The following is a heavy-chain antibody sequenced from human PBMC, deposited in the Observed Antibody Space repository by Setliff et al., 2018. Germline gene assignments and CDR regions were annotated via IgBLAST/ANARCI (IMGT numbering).Heavy chain of an antibody. J-gene: IGHJ4*02. CDR3: SRLVRYCTTTTCQRASGAEF. D-gene: IGHD2-8*01. Sequence: ASVKVSCKASGSTFTDSIVNWVRQAPGQGLEWVGWYSPYNGKTYSAQKFQGRVTLSTDTSTTTAYMELRSLTSDDTAVYYCSRLVRYCTTTTCQRASGAEFWGQGTLVTVSS. CDR2: YSPYNGKT. CDR1: GSTFTDSI. V-gene: IGHV1-18*01.